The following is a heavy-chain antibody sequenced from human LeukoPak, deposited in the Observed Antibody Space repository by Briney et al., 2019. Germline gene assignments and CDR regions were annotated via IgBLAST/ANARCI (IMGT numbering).Heavy chain of an antibody. Sequence: ASVKVSCKASGGTFSSYAISWVRQAPGQGLEWIGGIIPIFGTANYAQKFQGRVTITTDESTSTAYMELSSLRSEDTAVYYWASLGDTALGGYFDLWGRGTLVTVSS. CDR1: GGTFSSYA. J-gene: IGHJ2*01. D-gene: IGHD3-16*01. CDR2: IIPIFGTA. CDR3: ASLGDTALGGYFDL. V-gene: IGHV1-69*05.